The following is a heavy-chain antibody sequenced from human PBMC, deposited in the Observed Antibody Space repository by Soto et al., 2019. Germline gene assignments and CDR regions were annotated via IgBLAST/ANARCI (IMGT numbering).Heavy chain of an antibody. D-gene: IGHD3-16*01. Sequence: XESLRLSCAASGFTFSSYGMHWVRQAPGKGLEWVAVISYDGSNKYYADSVKGRFTISRDNSKNTLYLQMNSLRAEDTAVYYCAKDGRFSAFDIWGQGTMVTV. V-gene: IGHV3-30*18. CDR1: GFTFSSYG. CDR3: AKDGRFSAFDI. J-gene: IGHJ3*02. CDR2: ISYDGSNK.